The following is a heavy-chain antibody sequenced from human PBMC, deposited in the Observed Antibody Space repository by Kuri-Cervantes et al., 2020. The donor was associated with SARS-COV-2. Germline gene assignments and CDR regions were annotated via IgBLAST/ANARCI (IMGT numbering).Heavy chain of an antibody. CDR3: ARGGTRRDDAFDI. Sequence: ESLKISCAVYDVSFSGYYWNCLRQPPGKGLEWIGQIKHTGSTNYNPSLKSRVTISADTSKNQFSLKLNSVTAADTAIYYCARGGTRRDDAFDIWGQGTLVTVSS. CDR1: DVSFSGYY. J-gene: IGHJ3*02. V-gene: IGHV4-34*01. CDR2: IKHTGST.